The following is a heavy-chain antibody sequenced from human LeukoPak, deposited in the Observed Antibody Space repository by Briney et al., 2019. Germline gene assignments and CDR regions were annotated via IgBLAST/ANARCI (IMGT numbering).Heavy chain of an antibody. Sequence: SETLSLTCTVSGGSISSSSYYWGWIRQPPGTGLEWIGNIYYSGSTYYNPSLKGRVTISVDTSKNQFSLKLSSVTAADTAVHYCARLVTEYGDYATYYYYYMDVWGKGTTVTISS. V-gene: IGHV4-39*01. CDR2: IYYSGST. CDR3: ARLVTEYGDYATYYYYYMDV. CDR1: GGSISSSSYY. D-gene: IGHD4-17*01. J-gene: IGHJ6*03.